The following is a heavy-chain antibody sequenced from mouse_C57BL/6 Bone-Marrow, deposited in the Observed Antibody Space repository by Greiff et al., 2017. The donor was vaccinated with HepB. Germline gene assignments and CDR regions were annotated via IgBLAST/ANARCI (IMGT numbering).Heavy chain of an antibody. Sequence: QVQLQQPGAELVMPGASVKLSCKASGYTFTSYWMHWVKQRPGQGLEWIREIDPSDSYTNYNQKFKGKSTLTVDKSSSTAYMQLSSLTSEDSAVYYCAAYGNYGYWGQGTTLTVSS. CDR3: AAYGNYGY. CDR1: GYTFTSYW. D-gene: IGHD2-1*01. V-gene: IGHV1-69*01. J-gene: IGHJ2*01. CDR2: IDPSDSYT.